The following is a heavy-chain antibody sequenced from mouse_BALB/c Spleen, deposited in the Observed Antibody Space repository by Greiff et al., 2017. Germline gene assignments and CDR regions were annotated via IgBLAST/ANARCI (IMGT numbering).Heavy chain of an antibody. CDR3: ARVDYYAMDY. Sequence: VQLKESGGGLVQPGGSLKLSCAASGFTFSSYGMSWVRQTPDKRLELVATINSNGGSTYYPDSVKGRFTISRDNAKNTLYLQMSSLKSEDTAMYYCARVDYYAMDYWGQGTSVTVSS. V-gene: IGHV5-6-3*01. J-gene: IGHJ4*01. CDR2: INSNGGST. CDR1: GFTFSSYG.